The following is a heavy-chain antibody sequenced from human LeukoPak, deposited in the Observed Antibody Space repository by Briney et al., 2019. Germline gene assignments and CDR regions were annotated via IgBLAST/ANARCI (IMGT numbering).Heavy chain of an antibody. Sequence: PSQTLSLTCAVSGGSISSGGYSWSWIRQPPGKGLEWIGYIYHSGSTYYNPSLKSRVTISVDRSKNQFSLKLSSVTAADTAVYYCARGNILTGYQRDAFDIWGQGTMVTVSS. J-gene: IGHJ3*02. V-gene: IGHV4-30-2*01. D-gene: IGHD3-9*01. CDR3: ARGNILTGYQRDAFDI. CDR2: IYHSGST. CDR1: GGSISSGGYS.